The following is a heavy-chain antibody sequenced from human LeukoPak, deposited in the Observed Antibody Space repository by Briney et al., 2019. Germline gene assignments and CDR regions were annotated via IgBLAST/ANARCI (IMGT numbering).Heavy chain of an antibody. Sequence: GGSLRLSCAASGFTFSSYAMSWVRQAPGKGLEWVSAISGSGGSTYYADSVKGRFTISRDNSKNTLYLQMNSLRAEDTAVYYCAKDLSSIRVAAAGSGSDAFDIWGQGTMVTVSS. D-gene: IGHD6-13*01. J-gene: IGHJ3*02. CDR3: AKDLSSIRVAAAGSGSDAFDI. CDR1: GFTFSSYA. CDR2: ISGSGGST. V-gene: IGHV3-23*01.